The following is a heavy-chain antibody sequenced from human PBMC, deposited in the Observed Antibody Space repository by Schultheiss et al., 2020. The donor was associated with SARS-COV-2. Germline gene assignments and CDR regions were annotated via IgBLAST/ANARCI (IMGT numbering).Heavy chain of an antibody. Sequence: GGSLRLSCAASGFTFSNAWMNWVRQAPGKGLEWVSYISSSGSTIYYADSVKGRFTISRDNAKNSLYLQMNSLRAEDTAVYYCARAFLSSSSGADYWGQGTLVTVSS. CDR2: ISSSGSTI. D-gene: IGHD6-6*01. V-gene: IGHV3-11*01. J-gene: IGHJ4*02. CDR3: ARAFLSSSSGADY. CDR1: GFTFSNAW.